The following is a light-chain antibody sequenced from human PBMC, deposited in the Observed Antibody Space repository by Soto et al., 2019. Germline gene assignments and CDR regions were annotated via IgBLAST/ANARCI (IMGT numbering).Light chain of an antibody. CDR2: DAS. V-gene: IGKV3-11*01. J-gene: IGKJ4*01. Sequence: EIGLTQSPATLSLSPGERATLSCRASQSISSSLACYQQKPGQPPRLLIYDASNRAAGIPARFSGSGCGTDFTLTISSLEPEDFAVYYCQQRSNCPPLTFGGGTQVEIK. CDR3: QQRSNCPPLT. CDR1: QSISSS.